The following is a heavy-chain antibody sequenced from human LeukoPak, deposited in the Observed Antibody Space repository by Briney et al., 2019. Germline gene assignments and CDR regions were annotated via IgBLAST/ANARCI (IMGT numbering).Heavy chain of an antibody. CDR1: GASVSEYY. V-gene: IGHV4-4*07. D-gene: IGHD3-3*02. J-gene: IGHJ6*03. Sequence: PSETLSLTCTVSGASVSEYYWSWVRQPAGKGLEWSGRIFTTGSTDYNPSLKSRVTMSRDRSKNQLFLTLTSVTAADTAVYYCARASDSIFSYYYHMDLWGKGITVTVSS. CDR2: IFTTGST. CDR3: ARASDSIFSYYYHMDL.